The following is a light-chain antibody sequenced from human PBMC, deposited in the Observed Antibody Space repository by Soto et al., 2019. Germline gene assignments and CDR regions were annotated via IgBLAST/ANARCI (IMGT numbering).Light chain of an antibody. CDR3: QHYDHVQVT. Sequence: QSQNSLCASVGERVNITWQASQNIDNYLNWYQQKPGKAPNLLIYDASSLKTGVPSRFSGSGSGTDFTFAINRRQPEDLATYYCQHYDHVQVTCAQGTRLEIK. V-gene: IGKV1-33*01. CDR2: DAS. CDR1: QNIDNY. J-gene: IGKJ5*01.